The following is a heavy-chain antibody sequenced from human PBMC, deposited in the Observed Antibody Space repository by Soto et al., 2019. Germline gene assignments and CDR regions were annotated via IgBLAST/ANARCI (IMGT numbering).Heavy chain of an antibody. J-gene: IGHJ4*02. CDR3: ASGTGYSYGGSFDY. CDR2: INAGNSNT. CDR1: GYTFTSYA. V-gene: IGHV1-3*01. Sequence: QVQLVQSGAEVKKPGASVKVSCKASGYTFTSYAMHWVRQAPGQRLEWMGWINAGNSNTKYSQKFQGRVTITRDTSASTAYMELSSLRSEDTAVYYCASGTGYSYGGSFDYWGQGTLVTVSS. D-gene: IGHD5-18*01.